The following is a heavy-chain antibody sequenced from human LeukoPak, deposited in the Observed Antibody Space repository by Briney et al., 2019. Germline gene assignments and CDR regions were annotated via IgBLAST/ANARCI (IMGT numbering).Heavy chain of an antibody. D-gene: IGHD6-19*01. CDR3: ARLRSVAGYDY. Sequence: GGSLRLSCAASGFTFRSYEINWVRQAPGKGLEWVSYISSSGSTIYYADSVKGRFTISRDNAKNSLYLQMSSLRAEDTAVYYCARLRSVAGYDYWGQGTLVTVSS. CDR1: GFTFRSYE. V-gene: IGHV3-48*03. J-gene: IGHJ4*02. CDR2: ISSSGSTI.